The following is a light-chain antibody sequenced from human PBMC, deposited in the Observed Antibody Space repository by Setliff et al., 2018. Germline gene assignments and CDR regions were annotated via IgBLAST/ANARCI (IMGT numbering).Light chain of an antibody. J-gene: IGLJ2*01. Sequence: QSALTPPAPVSGSPGQSIAISCTGTSSDVGGYNYVSWYQQHPGKAPKLMIYDVSNRPSGVSNRFSGSKSGNTASLTISGLQAEDEADYYCSSYTSYTVVFGGGTKGTVL. CDR2: DVS. CDR1: SSDVGGYNY. V-gene: IGLV2-14*03. CDR3: SSYTSYTVV.